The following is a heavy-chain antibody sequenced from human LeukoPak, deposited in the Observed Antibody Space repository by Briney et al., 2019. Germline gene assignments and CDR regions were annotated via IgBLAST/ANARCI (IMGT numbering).Heavy chain of an antibody. CDR3: TRGRNSAFDY. V-gene: IGHV6-1*01. Sequence: SQTLSLTCVISGDSVSSNGVAWNWVRQSPSRGLEWLGRTYYGSKWSNDYALSVKSRITIDPDTSKNQFSLQLNSVTPEDTAVYYCTRGRNSAFDYWGQGTLVTVSS. D-gene: IGHD1-14*01. J-gene: IGHJ4*02. CDR1: GDSVSSNGVA. CDR2: TYYGSKWSN.